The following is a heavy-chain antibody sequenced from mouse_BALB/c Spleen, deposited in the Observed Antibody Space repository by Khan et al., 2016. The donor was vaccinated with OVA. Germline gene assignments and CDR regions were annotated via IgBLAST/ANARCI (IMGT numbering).Heavy chain of an antibody. D-gene: IGHD1-1*01. Sequence: DLVKPGASVKLSCKASGYTFTSYWINWIKQRPGQGLEWIGRIAPGSGSNYYNEMFKGKATLTVDTSSTTAYSQVRSLSSEDSAVYFCGRSTYYGSGLYAMDYWCQGTSVTVSS. CDR3: GRSTYYGSGLYAMDY. V-gene: IGHV1S41*01. CDR1: GYTFTSYW. CDR2: IAPGSGSN. J-gene: IGHJ4*01.